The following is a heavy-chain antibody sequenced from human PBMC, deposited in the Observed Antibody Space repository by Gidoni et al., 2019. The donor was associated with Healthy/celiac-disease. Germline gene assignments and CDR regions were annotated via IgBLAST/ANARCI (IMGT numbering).Heavy chain of an antibody. Sequence: EVQLVESGGGLVQPGGSRKLSCAASGFTFSGSAMHWVRQASGKGLGWFGRIRSKANSYATAYAASVKGRFTISRDDSKNTAYLQMNSLKTEDTAVYYCTRREGQAPGWGQGTLVTVSS. V-gene: IGHV3-73*02. CDR1: GFTFSGSA. J-gene: IGHJ4*02. CDR3: TRREGQAPG. CDR2: IRSKANSYAT.